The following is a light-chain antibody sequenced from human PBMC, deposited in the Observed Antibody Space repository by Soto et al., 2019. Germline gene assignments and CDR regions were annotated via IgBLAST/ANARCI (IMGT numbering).Light chain of an antibody. CDR1: QIVASNY. V-gene: IGKV3-20*01. Sequence: EVVLTQSPGTLSLSPGERATLSCRASQIVASNYLAWYQQKPGQAPRLLIYGASTRAAGVPDRFSGSGSGTDFTLTITRLEPEDFAVYYCQQYCRSPLPFTFGQGTKLGVK. CDR3: QQYCRSPLPFT. CDR2: GAS. J-gene: IGKJ2*01.